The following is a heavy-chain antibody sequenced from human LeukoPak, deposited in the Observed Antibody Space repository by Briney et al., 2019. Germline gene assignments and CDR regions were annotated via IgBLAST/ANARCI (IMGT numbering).Heavy chain of an antibody. V-gene: IGHV3-74*01. J-gene: IGHJ4*02. CDR3: ARGTWGFDS. CDR2: IYSDGSST. Sequence: GGSLRLSCAASGFTFSKYAMNWVRQAPGKGLEWVSRIYSDGSSTNYADSVKGRFTISRDYAKNTLHLQMDSLRVEDTALYYCARGTWGFDSWGQGTLVTVSS. D-gene: IGHD3-16*01. CDR1: GFTFSKYA.